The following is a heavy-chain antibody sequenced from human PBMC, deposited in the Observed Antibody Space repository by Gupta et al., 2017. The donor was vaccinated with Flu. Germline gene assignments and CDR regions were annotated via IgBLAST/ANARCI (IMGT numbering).Heavy chain of an antibody. J-gene: IGHJ5*02. Sequence: GRVTITADESTSTAYMELSSLRSEDTAVYYCARDLGEAVTSNWFDPWGQGTLVTVSS. D-gene: IGHD3-16*01. CDR3: ARDLGEAVTSNWFDP. V-gene: IGHV1-69*01.